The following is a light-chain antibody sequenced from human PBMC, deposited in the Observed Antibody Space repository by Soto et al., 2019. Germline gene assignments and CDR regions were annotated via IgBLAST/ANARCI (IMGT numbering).Light chain of an antibody. J-gene: IGKJ5*01. CDR1: QRITSAY. Sequence: EIVLTQSPGTLSLSPGERATLSCRVSQRITSAYLAWYQQKPGQPPRLLIYGAFNRAAGIPARFSGSGSGTDFTLTISSLEPEDSAVYYCQQRNIWPPVTFGQGTRLEIK. CDR3: QQRNIWPPVT. CDR2: GAF. V-gene: IGKV3-11*01.